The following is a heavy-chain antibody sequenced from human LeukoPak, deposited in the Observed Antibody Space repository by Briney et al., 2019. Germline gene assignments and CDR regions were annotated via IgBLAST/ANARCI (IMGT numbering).Heavy chain of an antibody. CDR3: ARLGSTSSWYSGFDY. CDR1: GYSFTTFF. Sequence: GESLKISCKGSGYSFTTFFIGWVRQMPGKGLEWVAIISPADSDTRYSPSFQGQVTISADTSISTAYLQWSSLKASDSAMYYCARLGSTSSWYSGFDYWGQGTLVTVSS. CDR2: ISPADSDT. D-gene: IGHD6-13*01. J-gene: IGHJ4*02. V-gene: IGHV5-51*01.